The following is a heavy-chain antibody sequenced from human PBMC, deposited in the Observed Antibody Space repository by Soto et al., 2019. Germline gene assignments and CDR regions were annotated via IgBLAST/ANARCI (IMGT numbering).Heavy chain of an antibody. J-gene: IGHJ4*02. CDR3: ARDRDYYYDSSGYAY. D-gene: IGHD3-22*01. Sequence: ASLKVSCKASGYPFTSYVISWVRQAPGQGLEWMGWISAYNGNTNYAQKLQGRVTMTTDTSTSTAYMELRSLRSDDTAVYYCARDRDYYYDSSGYAYWGQGTLVTVSS. CDR1: GYPFTSYV. V-gene: IGHV1-18*01. CDR2: ISAYNGNT.